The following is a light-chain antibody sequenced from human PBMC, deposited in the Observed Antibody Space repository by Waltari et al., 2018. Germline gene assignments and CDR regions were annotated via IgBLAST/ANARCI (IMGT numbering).Light chain of an antibody. CDR3: QQTYSILPLT. CDR1: QSISTY. V-gene: IGKV1-39*01. CDR2: AAS. J-gene: IGKJ4*01. Sequence: DIQMTQSPSSLSASVGDRVTIPCRASQSISTYLNWYQQKPGQAPKVLIYAASSLQSGVPSRFSGSGSGTDFTLTISSLQPEDFATYYCQQTYSILPLTFGGGTKVEVK.